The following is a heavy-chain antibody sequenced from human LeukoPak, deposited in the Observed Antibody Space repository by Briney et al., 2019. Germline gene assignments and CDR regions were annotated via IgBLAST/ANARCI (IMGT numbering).Heavy chain of an antibody. V-gene: IGHV1-2*02. CDR2: INFNSSDT. CDR3: VRERGATVDY. CDR1: GYTFSGYY. J-gene: IGHJ4*02. Sequence: GASVKVSCKASGYTFSGYYIHWVRQAPGQGLEWMGWINFNSSDTNYAQKFQGRVTVTRDTSISTTYMELSSLRADDTAIYHCVRERGATVDYWGQGTLVTVSS. D-gene: IGHD1-26*01.